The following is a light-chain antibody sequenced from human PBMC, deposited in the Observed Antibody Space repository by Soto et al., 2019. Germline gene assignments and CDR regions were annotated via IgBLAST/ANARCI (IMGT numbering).Light chain of an antibody. CDR3: TSYTSSSGYV. CDR1: SSDVGAYNY. CDR2: DVS. V-gene: IGLV2-14*01. Sequence: QPVSVSGSPGQSITMSCTGTSSDVGAYNYVYWYRQHPGKAPKLIIYDVSNRPSGVSNRFSGSKSGNTASLIISGLQAEDEADYYCTSYTSSSGYVFGTGTKLTVL. J-gene: IGLJ1*01.